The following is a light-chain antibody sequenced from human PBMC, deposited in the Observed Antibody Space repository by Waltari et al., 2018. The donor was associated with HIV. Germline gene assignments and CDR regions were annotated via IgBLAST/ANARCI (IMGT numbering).Light chain of an antibody. CDR2: GAS. V-gene: IGKV3-20*01. J-gene: IGKJ2*01. Sequence: EIVLTQSPGTLSLSPGERATLSCRASQTVSSSFLAWYQQKPGQAPRLLIYGASTRATCIPDRFSGGGSGTDFTLTISRLEPEDFAVYYCQQYGSSPYTFGQGTKLEIK. CDR3: QQYGSSPYT. CDR1: QTVSSSF.